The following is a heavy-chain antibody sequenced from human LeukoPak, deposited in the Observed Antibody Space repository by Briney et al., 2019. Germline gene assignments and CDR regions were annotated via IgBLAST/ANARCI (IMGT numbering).Heavy chain of an antibody. Sequence: PSETLSLTCAVYGGSFSGYYWSWIRQPPGKGLEWIGEINHSGSTNYNPSLKSRVTISVDTSKNQFSLKLSSVTAADTAVYYCAVRYGIAAAGVDYWGQGTLVTVSS. CDR3: AVRYGIAAAGVDY. J-gene: IGHJ4*02. CDR1: GGSFSGYY. CDR2: INHSGST. V-gene: IGHV4-34*01. D-gene: IGHD6-13*01.